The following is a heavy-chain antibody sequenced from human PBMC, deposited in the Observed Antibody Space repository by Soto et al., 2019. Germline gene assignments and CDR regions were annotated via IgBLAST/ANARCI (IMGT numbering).Heavy chain of an antibody. J-gene: IGHJ6*02. V-gene: IGHV1-18*04. D-gene: IGHD3-16*02. Sequence: ASVKVSCKASGYTFTSYGISWLRQSPGQGLEWMGWISAYNGNTNYAQKLQGRVTMTTDTSTSTAYMELRSLRSDDTAVYYCARDRSYYDYVWGSYRFHYYYYYGMDVWGQGTTVTVSS. CDR2: ISAYNGNT. CDR3: ARDRSYYDYVWGSYRFHYYYYYGMDV. CDR1: GYTFTSYG.